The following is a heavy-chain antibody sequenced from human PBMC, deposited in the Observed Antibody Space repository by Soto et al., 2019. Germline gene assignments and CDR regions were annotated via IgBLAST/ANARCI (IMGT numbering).Heavy chain of an antibody. D-gene: IGHD3-3*01. J-gene: IGHJ3*02. CDR2: ISGSGGST. CDR1: GFTFSSYA. Sequence: GGSLRLSCAASGFTFSSYAMSWVRQAPGKGLEWVSAISGSGGSTYYADSVKGRFTISRDNSKNTLYLQMNSLRAEDTAVYYCAIDVLRFLEWLLWGAFDIWGQGTMVTVSS. CDR3: AIDVLRFLEWLLWGAFDI. V-gene: IGHV3-23*01.